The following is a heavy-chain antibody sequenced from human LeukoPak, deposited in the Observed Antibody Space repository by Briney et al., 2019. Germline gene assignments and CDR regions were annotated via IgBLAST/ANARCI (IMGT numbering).Heavy chain of an antibody. D-gene: IGHD3-3*01. V-gene: IGHV1-24*01. Sequence: VASVNVSCKVSGYTLTELSMHWVRQAPGKGLEWMGGFDPEDGETIYAQKFQGRVTMTEDTSTDTAYMELSSLRSEDTAVYYCATGRYDFWSGYYSPWFDPWGQGTLVTVSS. CDR3: ATGRYDFWSGYYSPWFDP. CDR2: FDPEDGET. CDR1: GYTLTELS. J-gene: IGHJ5*02.